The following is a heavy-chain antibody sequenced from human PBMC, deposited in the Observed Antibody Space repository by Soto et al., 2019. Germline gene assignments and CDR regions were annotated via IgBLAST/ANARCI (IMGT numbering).Heavy chain of an antibody. Sequence: PGGSLRLSCAASGFTFSSYAMSWVRQAPGKGLEWVSVIYSGGSTYYADSVKGRFTISRDNSKNTLFLQMNSLRVEDTAVYYCAREGVYSSSPFDYWGRGALVTVSS. V-gene: IGHV3-66*01. CDR1: GFTFSSYA. CDR3: AREGVYSSSPFDY. J-gene: IGHJ4*02. CDR2: IYSGGST. D-gene: IGHD6-19*01.